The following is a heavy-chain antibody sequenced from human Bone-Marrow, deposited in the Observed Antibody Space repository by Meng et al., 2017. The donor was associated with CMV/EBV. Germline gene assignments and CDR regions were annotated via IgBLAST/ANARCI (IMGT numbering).Heavy chain of an antibody. D-gene: IGHD3-3*01. V-gene: IGHV4-34*01. CDR3: ARPITIFGVGVDAFDI. Sequence: SETLSLTCAVYGGSFSGYYWSWIRQPPGKGLEWIGEINHRGSTNYNPSLKSRVTISVDTSKNQFSLKLSSVTAADTAVYYCARPITIFGVGVDAFDIWGQGTMVTVSS. J-gene: IGHJ3*02. CDR2: INHRGST. CDR1: GGSFSGYY.